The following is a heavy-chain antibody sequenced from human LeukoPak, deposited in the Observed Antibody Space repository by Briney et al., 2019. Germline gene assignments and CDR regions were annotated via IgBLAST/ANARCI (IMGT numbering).Heavy chain of an antibody. Sequence: SETLSLTCAVYGGSFSGYYWSWIRQPPGKGLEWIGEINHSGSTNYNPSLKSRVTIPVDTSKNQFSLKLSSVTAADTAVYYCARVYCSSTSCPYYYYGMDVWGKGTTVTVSS. CDR2: INHSGST. CDR1: GGSFSGYY. D-gene: IGHD2-2*01. J-gene: IGHJ6*04. V-gene: IGHV4-34*01. CDR3: ARVYCSSTSCPYYYYGMDV.